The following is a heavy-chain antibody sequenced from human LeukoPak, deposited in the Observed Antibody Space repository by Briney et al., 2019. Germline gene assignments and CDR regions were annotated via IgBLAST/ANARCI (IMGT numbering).Heavy chain of an antibody. Sequence: ASVKVSSKASGGTFSSYAISWVRQAPGQGLEWMGRIIPIFGTANYAQKFQGRVTITTDESTSTAYMELSSLRSEDTAVYYCANEPSIAAAGSDYWGQGTLVTVSS. CDR3: ANEPSIAAAGSDY. CDR1: GGTFSSYA. D-gene: IGHD6-13*01. CDR2: IIPIFGTA. J-gene: IGHJ4*02. V-gene: IGHV1-69*05.